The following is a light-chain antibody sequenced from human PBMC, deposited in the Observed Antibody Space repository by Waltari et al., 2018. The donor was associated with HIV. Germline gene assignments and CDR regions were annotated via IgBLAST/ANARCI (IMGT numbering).Light chain of an antibody. CDR2: YNS. CDR3: QVWGSSNEHVV. J-gene: IGLJ3*02. Sequence: SYVLTQPPSVSVAPGAAATISCGAWNIGGKSVHWYKQQPGQAPVLVTRYNSDRPSGIPDRISGSNSGHTATLTITSVEAGDEATYYCQVWGSSNEHVVFGGGTELTVL. V-gene: IGLV3-21*04. CDR1: NIGGKS.